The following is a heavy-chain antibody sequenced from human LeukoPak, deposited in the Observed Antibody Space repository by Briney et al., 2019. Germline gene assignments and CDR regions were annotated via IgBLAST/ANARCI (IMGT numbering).Heavy chain of an antibody. V-gene: IGHV3-48*04. CDR2: ISSSSSTI. CDR3: AREMVLLWFGEFMGVDY. J-gene: IGHJ4*02. CDR1: GFTFSSYS. D-gene: IGHD3-10*01. Sequence: TGGSLRLSCAASGFTFSSYSMNWVRQAPGKGLEWVSYISSSSSTIYYADSVKGRFTISRDNAKNSLYLQMNSLRAEDTAVYYCAREMVLLWFGEFMGVDYRGQGTLVTVSS.